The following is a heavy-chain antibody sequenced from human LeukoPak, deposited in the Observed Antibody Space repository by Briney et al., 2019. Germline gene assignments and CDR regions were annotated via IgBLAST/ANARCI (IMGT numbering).Heavy chain of an antibody. CDR2: INPNSGGT. Sequence: ASVKVSCKASGYTFTGYYMHWVRQAPGQGLEWMGWINPNSGGTNYAQKFQGRVTVTRDTSISTAYMELSRLRSDDTAVYYCARRSSYDFWSGYYAEYFQHWGQGTLVTVSS. D-gene: IGHD3-3*01. CDR3: ARRSSYDFWSGYYAEYFQH. J-gene: IGHJ1*01. V-gene: IGHV1-2*02. CDR1: GYTFTGYY.